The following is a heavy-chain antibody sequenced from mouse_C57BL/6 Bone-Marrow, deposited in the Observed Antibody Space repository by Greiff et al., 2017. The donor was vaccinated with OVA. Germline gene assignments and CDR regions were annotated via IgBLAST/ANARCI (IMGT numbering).Heavy chain of an antibody. CDR2: IYPGDGDT. Sequence: VQLQQSGAELVKPGASVKISCKASGYAFSSYWMNWVKQRPGKGLEWIGQIYPGDGDTNYNGKFKGKATLTADKSSSTAYMQLSSLTSEDSAVYCCARGPPISYGNFWYFDVWGTGTTGTVSS. V-gene: IGHV1-80*01. J-gene: IGHJ1*03. D-gene: IGHD2-1*01. CDR1: GYAFSSYW. CDR3: ARGPPISYGNFWYFDV.